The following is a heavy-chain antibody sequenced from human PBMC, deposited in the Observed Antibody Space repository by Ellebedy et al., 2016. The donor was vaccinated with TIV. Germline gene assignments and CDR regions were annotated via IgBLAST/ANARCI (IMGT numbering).Heavy chain of an antibody. CDR2: IIPIVGTA. J-gene: IGHJ5*02. D-gene: IGHD4-17*01. Sequence: AASVKVSCKASGGSFSSYAINWVRQAPGQGLEWMGGIIPIVGTANYAQKFQGRLTMTTDTSTATAYMELSSLRFDDTAIYYCARSDYGDLDAWGQGTLVTVSS. CDR1: GGSFSSYA. CDR3: ARSDYGDLDA. V-gene: IGHV1-69*05.